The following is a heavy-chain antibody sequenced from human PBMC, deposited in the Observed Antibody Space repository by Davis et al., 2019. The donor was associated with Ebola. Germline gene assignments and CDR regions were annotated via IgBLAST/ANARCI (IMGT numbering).Heavy chain of an antibody. V-gene: IGHV4-4*02. CDR2: IYDSGST. D-gene: IGHD3-22*01. CDR1: GASISGSNW. CDR3: ARVTDYYDSSGWQYYFDY. Sequence: MPSETLSLTCTVSGASISGSNWWSWVRQAPGKGLEWIGEIYDSGSTNYNPSLKSRVTVSVDNSKNQFSLRLGAVTAADTAVYYCARVTDYYDSSGWQYYFDYWGQGTLVTVSS. J-gene: IGHJ4*02.